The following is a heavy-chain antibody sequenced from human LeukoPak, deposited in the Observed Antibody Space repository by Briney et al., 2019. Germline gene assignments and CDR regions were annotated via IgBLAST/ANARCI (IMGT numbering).Heavy chain of an antibody. J-gene: IGHJ3*02. V-gene: IGHV1-2*04. CDR3: ARVPIFTSDNDAFDI. CDR2: IDLYTGGA. CDR1: GYTFTDYH. Sequence: ASVKVSCKACGYTFTDYHMHWVRQAPGQGLEWMGCIDLYTGGAHYAQKFQDWLSMTRDTSINTAYMELSSLRSDDAAVYYCARVPIFTSDNDAFDIWGQGTMLTVSS. D-gene: IGHD3-3*01.